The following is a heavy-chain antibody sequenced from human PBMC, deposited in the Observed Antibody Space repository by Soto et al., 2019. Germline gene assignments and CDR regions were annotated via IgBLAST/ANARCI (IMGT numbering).Heavy chain of an antibody. V-gene: IGHV3-23*01. D-gene: IGHD1-7*01. J-gene: IGHJ5*01. CDR3: ANPGPTGTTGRTHPWFDS. CDR1: GFTFSSYA. CDR2: ISAGGSTT. Sequence: EVQLLESGGGLVQPGESLRLSCAASGFTFSSYAMSWVRQAPGEGLEWVSTISAGGSTTYYADSVKGRFTISRDNSKNTLHLQMNSLRAEDTAVYYCANPGPTGTTGRTHPWFDSWGQGNLFTFSS.